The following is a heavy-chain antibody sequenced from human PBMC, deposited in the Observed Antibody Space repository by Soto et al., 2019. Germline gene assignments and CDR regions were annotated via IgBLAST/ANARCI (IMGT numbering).Heavy chain of an antibody. CDR2: IYYSGST. D-gene: IGHD5-12*01. J-gene: IGHJ4*02. CDR1: GGSTSRYY. Sequence: PSETLSLTCTVSGGSTSRYYRSWIRQPPGKGLEWIADIYYSGSTNYNPSLKSRVTISLETAKNQISLKLSSVTAADTAVYYCARVSRFTVATSKFDYWDQGTLVTVSS. V-gene: IGHV4-59*08. CDR3: ARVSRFTVATSKFDY.